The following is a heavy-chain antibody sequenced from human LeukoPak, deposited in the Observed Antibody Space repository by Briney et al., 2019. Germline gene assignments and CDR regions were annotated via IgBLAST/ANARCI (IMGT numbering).Heavy chain of an antibody. D-gene: IGHD3-10*01. CDR1: GFTFSSYD. Sequence: AGGSLRLSCAASGFTFSSYDMSWVRQAPGKGLEWVSAISGSGGSTYYADSVKGRFTISRDNSKNTLYLQMNSLRAEDTAVYYCAKDLAQRHSSGSYSPLYLGQGTLVTVSS. CDR2: ISGSGGST. J-gene: IGHJ4*02. CDR3: AKDLAQRHSSGSYSPLY. V-gene: IGHV3-23*01.